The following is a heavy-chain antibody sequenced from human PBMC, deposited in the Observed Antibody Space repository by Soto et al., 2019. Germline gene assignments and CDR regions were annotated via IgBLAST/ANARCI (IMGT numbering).Heavy chain of an antibody. V-gene: IGHV4-59*01. D-gene: IGHD3-3*01. J-gene: IGHJ4*02. Sequence: SETLSLTCTVSGGSISSYYWSWIRQPPGKGLEWIGYIYYSGSTNYDPSLKSRVTISVDTSKNQFSLKLSSVTAADTAVYYCARTSLGELNDFWSGFDDYFDYWGQGTLVTVSS. CDR3: ARTSLGELNDFWSGFDDYFDY. CDR1: GGSISSYY. CDR2: IYYSGST.